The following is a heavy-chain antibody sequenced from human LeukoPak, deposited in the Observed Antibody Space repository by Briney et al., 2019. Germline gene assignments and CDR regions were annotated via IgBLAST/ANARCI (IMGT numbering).Heavy chain of an antibody. CDR3: ARAKRSGYREFGGFDY. V-gene: IGHV6-1*01. CDR2: TYYRSKWYN. J-gene: IGHJ4*02. Sequence: SQTLSLTCAISGDSVSSNSAAWNWIRQSPSRGLEWLGRTYYRSKWYNDYAVSVKSRITIHPDTSKNQFSLQLNSVTPEDTAVYYCARAKRSGYREFGGFDYWGQGTLVTVSS. D-gene: IGHD3-3*01. CDR1: GDSVSSNSAA.